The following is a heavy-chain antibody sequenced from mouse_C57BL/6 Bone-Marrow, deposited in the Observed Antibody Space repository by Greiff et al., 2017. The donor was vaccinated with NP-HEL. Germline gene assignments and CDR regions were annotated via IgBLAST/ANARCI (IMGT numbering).Heavy chain of an antibody. V-gene: IGHV1-26*01. J-gene: IGHJ3*01. CDR3: ASSSNWDWFAY. Sequence: VQLQQSGPELVKPGASVKISCKASGYTFTDYYMNWVKQSHGKSLEWIGDINPNNGGTSYNQKFKGKATLTVDKSSSTAYMELRSLTSEDSAVYYCASSSNWDWFAYWGQGTLVTVSA. D-gene: IGHD4-1*01. CDR1: GYTFTDYY. CDR2: INPNNGGT.